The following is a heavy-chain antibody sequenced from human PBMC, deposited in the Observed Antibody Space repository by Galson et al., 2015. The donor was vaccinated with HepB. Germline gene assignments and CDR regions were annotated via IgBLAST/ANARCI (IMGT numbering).Heavy chain of an antibody. CDR1: GYTFTSYA. D-gene: IGHD6-19*01. J-gene: IGHJ4*02. V-gene: IGHV7-4-1*02. Sequence: PVKVSCKASGYTFTSYAMNWVRQAPGQGLEWMGWINTNTGNPTYAQGFTGRFVFSLDTSVSTAYLQISRLKAEDTAVYYCARGGDSSGWYIFDYWGQGTLVTVSS. CDR3: ARGGDSSGWYIFDY. CDR2: INTNTGNP.